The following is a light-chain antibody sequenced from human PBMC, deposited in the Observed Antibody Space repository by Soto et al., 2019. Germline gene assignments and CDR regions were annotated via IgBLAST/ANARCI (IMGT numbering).Light chain of an antibody. J-gene: IGKJ1*01. CDR3: QQYDTWPRT. V-gene: IGKV3-15*01. CDR2: GAS. Sequence: PSPGTLSLARVEIAARSCSASQSVASSHLAWYLQKPGQAPRLLIYGASTRATAVPARFTASGSGTEFTLSISSLQSDDFGVYYCQQYDTWPRTFGQGTKVDI. CDR1: QSVASSH.